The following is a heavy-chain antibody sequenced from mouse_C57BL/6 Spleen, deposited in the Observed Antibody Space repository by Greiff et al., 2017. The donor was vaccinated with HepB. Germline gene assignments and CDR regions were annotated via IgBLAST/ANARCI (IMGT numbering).Heavy chain of an antibody. J-gene: IGHJ4*01. D-gene: IGHD1-1*02. V-gene: IGHV5-9-1*02. CDR3: TRGGYYGPYAMDY. Sequence: DVMLVESGEGLVKPGGSLKLSCAASGFTFSSYAMSWVRQTPEKRLEWVAYISSGGDYIYYADTVKGRFTISRDNARNTLYLQMSSLKSEDTAMYYCTRGGYYGPYAMDYWGQGTSVTVSS. CDR1: GFTFSSYA. CDR2: ISSGGDYI.